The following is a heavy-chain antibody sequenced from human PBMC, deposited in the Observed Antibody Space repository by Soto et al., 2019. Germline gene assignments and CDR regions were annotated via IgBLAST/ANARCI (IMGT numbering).Heavy chain of an antibody. J-gene: IGHJ6*02. Sequence: SETLSLTCTVSGGSISSYYWGWIRQPPGKGLEWIGYIYYSGSTNYNPSLKSRVTISVDTSKNQFSLKLSSVTAADTAVYYCAGSERLYRGRVPTGWDYCIGVCGEGTTVTLSS. CDR3: AGSERLYRGRVPTGWDYCIGV. D-gene: IGHD1-1*01. CDR1: GGSISSYY. V-gene: IGHV4-59*01. CDR2: IYYSGST.